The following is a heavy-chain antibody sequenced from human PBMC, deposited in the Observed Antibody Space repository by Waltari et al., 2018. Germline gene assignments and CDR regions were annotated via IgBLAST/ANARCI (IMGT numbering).Heavy chain of an antibody. D-gene: IGHD2-15*01. J-gene: IGHJ4*02. Sequence: EVQLVESGGGLVQPGGSLRLSCAASGFTFSSYAMSWVRQAPGKGLEWVSAISGSGGSTYYADSVKGRFTISRDKSKNTLYLQMNSLRAEDTAVYYCAKLLGYCSGGSCLGGFDYWGQGTLVTVSS. CDR3: AKLLGYCSGGSCLGGFDY. CDR2: ISGSGGST. CDR1: GFTFSSYA. V-gene: IGHV3-23*04.